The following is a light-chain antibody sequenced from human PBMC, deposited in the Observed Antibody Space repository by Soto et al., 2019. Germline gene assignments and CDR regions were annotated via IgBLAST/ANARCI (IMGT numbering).Light chain of an antibody. J-gene: IGKJ4*01. Sequence: EIVLTQSPGTLSLSPGERATLACRASQSVSSSYLAWYQQKPGQAPRLLIYGASSRATGIPDRFSGSGAGTDFTLTSSRLEPEDVAGDYCQQYDSSPLTFGGGNKVEIK. V-gene: IGKV3-20*01. CDR1: QSVSSSY. CDR3: QQYDSSPLT. CDR2: GAS.